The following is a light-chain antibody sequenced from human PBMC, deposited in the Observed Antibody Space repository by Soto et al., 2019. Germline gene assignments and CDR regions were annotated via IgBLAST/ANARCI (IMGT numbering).Light chain of an antibody. V-gene: IGKV1-5*01. J-gene: IGKJ1*01. CDR3: QQYNSYWT. CDR2: DAS. CDR1: QSISSW. Sequence: DIQMTQSPSTLSASVGDRVTITCRASQSISSWLAWYQQKPGKAPKLLIYDASSLESGVPSRFSGSGSGTEFTLTSSSLQTDDYATYYCQQYNSYWTFGQGTKVQIK.